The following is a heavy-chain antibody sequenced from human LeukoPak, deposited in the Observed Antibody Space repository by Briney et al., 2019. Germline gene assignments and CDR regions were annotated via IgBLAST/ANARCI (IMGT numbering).Heavy chain of an antibody. CDR2: IYHSGST. J-gene: IGHJ4*02. CDR3: ARASTVTTWSLGY. Sequence: PSETLSLTCTVSGGSISSRFHYWGWIRQPPGNGLEWIGSIYHSGSTYYNPSLKSRVTMSVATSKNQFSLNLSSVTAADTAMYYCARASTVTTWSLGYWGQGILVTVSS. V-gene: IGHV4-39*07. D-gene: IGHD4-17*01. CDR1: GGSISSRFHY.